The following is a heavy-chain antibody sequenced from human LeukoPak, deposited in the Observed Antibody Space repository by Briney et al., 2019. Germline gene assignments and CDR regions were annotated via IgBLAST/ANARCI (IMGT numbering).Heavy chain of an antibody. CDR2: FSGVGGGGST. J-gene: IGHJ4*02. V-gene: IGHV3-23*01. D-gene: IGHD3-22*01. CDR1: GFTFSNYA. CDR3: ARAGDSTGFPQVPFDY. Sequence: PGGSLRLSCAASGFTFSNYAMSWVRQAPGKGLEWVSGFSGVGGGGSTFYADSVKGRFTISRDNSKSTLYLQMNSPRAEDTALYISARAGDSTGFPQVPFDYWGQGTLVTVSS.